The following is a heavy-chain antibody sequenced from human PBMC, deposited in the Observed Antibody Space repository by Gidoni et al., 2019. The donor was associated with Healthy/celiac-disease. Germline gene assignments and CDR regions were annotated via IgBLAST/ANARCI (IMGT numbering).Heavy chain of an antibody. Sequence: QVQLQESGPGLVKPSETLSLTCTGSGGSISSYSWSWIRQPPGKGLEWIGYIYYSGSTNYNPSLKSRVTISVDTSKNQFSLKLSSVTAADTAVYYCARQTIQLAAAGTKRVNWFDPWGQGTLVTVSS. J-gene: IGHJ5*02. D-gene: IGHD6-13*01. V-gene: IGHV4-59*08. CDR3: ARQTIQLAAAGTKRVNWFDP. CDR1: GGSISSYS. CDR2: IYYSGST.